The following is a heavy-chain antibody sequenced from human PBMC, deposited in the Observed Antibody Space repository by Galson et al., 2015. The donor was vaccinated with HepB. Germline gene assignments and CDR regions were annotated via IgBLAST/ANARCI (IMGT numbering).Heavy chain of an antibody. CDR2: IKSKTDGGTT. V-gene: IGHV3-15*01. Sequence: SLRLSCAASGFTFSNAWMSWVRQAPGKGLEWVGRIKSKTDGGTTDYAAPVKGRFTISRDDSKNTLYLQMNSLKTEDTAVYYCTILTGDGWADAFDIWGQGTMVTVSS. D-gene: IGHD7-27*01. CDR1: GFTFSNAW. CDR3: TILTGDGWADAFDI. J-gene: IGHJ3*02.